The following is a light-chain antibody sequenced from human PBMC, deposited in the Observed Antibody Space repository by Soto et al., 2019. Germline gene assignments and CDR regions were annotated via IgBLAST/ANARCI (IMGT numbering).Light chain of an antibody. J-gene: IGLJ1*01. CDR2: DVG. CDR3: SSYTSSSTPYV. Sequence: QSVLTQPASVSGSPGQSITISCTGTSSDVGGYDYVSWYQQYPGKAPQLMIYDVGDRPSGVSNRFSGSKSGNTASLTISGLQAEDEADYYCSSYTSSSTPYVFGTGTKVTVL. CDR1: SSDVGGYDY. V-gene: IGLV2-14*03.